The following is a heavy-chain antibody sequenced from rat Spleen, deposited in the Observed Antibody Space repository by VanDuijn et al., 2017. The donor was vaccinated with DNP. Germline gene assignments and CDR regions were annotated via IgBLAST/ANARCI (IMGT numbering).Heavy chain of an antibody. D-gene: IGHD1-2*01. Sequence: EVQLVESGGGLVQPGRSLKLSCAASGFTFSDYNMAWVRQAPKNGLEWVATIIYGGSRTQYRDSVKGRFTISRDNAKTTLYLQIDSLRSEDTATYYCARHDYSYSPHWYFDFWGPGTMVTVSS. CDR3: ARHDYSYSPHWYFDF. CDR1: GFTFSDYN. CDR2: IIYGGSRT. V-gene: IGHV5S10*01. J-gene: IGHJ1*01.